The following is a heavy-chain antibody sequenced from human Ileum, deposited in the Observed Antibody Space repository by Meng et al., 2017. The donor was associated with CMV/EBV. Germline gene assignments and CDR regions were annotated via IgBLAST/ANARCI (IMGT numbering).Heavy chain of an antibody. J-gene: IGHJ5*01. CDR3: VNRAWLES. Sequence: FGYGGGLIQPERSVSLSCSASGFTFSSQTMSWVRQAPGKGMEWVSNIADSGGSTYYADSVKGRFTISRDNSKNTLYLQMNSLRAEDTAVYYCVNRAWLESWGQGTLVTVSS. CDR2: IADSGGST. CDR1: GFTFSSQT. V-gene: IGHV3-23*01.